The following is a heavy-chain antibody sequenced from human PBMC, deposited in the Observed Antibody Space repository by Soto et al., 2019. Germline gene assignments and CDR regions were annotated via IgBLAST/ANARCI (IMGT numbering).Heavy chain of an antibody. CDR1: GFTFGSYW. J-gene: IGHJ2*01. Sequence: EVQLVESGGGLVQPGGSLRLSCAASGFTFGSYWMSWVRQAPGKGLEWVANIKQDGTEKYYVDSVKGRFTISGDNAKNSQYLQMHSLRAEDTAVYYCARFATSPFDYWYFDLWGRGALVTVSS. V-gene: IGHV3-7*03. CDR2: IKQDGTEK. CDR3: ARFATSPFDYWYFDL. D-gene: IGHD2-2*01.